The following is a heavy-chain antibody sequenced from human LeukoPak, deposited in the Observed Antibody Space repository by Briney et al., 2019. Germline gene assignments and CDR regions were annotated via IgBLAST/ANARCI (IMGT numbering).Heavy chain of an antibody. CDR3: ARLEVTWMQLWSYFDY. D-gene: IGHD5-18*01. CDR1: GYSFTSYW. V-gene: IGHV5-51*01. Sequence: GESLKISCKGSGYSFTSYWIGWVRQMPGKGLEWMGIIYPGDSDTRYSPSFQGQVTISADKSISTAYLQWSSLKASDTAMYYCARLEVTWMQLWSYFDYWGQGTLVTVSS. CDR2: IYPGDSDT. J-gene: IGHJ4*02.